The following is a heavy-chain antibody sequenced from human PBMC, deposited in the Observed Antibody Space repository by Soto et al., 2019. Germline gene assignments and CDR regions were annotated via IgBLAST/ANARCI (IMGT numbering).Heavy chain of an antibody. CDR3: AKDPGPTWGGEHSIDN. CDR1: GFIFSSDA. V-gene: IGHV3-30*18. CDR2: TAYDGGND. Sequence: GGSLRLSCATSGFIFSSDAMHGVRQAPGKGLEWVAVTAYDGGNDYCADSVKGRFTISRDNSMNRLFLQMKSLRTEDKTVLCCAKDPGPTWGGEHSIDNWGHGSLVTVSS. J-gene: IGHJ4*01. D-gene: IGHD3-16*01.